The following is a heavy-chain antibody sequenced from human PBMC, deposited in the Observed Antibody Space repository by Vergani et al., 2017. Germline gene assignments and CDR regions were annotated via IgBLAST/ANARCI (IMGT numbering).Heavy chain of an antibody. J-gene: IGHJ2*01. V-gene: IGHV3-23*01. CDR1: GFTFSSYA. CDR3: AKDKLYCSGGSCPRELYWYFDL. D-gene: IGHD2-15*01. CDR2: ISGSGGST. Sequence: EVQLLESGGGLVQPGGSLRLSCAASGFTFSSYAMSWVRQAPGKGLEWVSAISGSGGSTYYADSVKGRFTISRDNSKNTLYLQMNSLRAEDTAVYYCAKDKLYCSGGSCPRELYWYFDLWGRGTLVTVSS.